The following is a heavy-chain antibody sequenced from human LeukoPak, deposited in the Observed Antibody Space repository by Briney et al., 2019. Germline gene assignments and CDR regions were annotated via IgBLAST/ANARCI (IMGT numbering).Heavy chain of an antibody. CDR2: IYYSGST. CDR1: GGSISSYY. D-gene: IGHD6-13*01. CDR3: ARGLMMAVAGRGEFHY. J-gene: IGHJ4*02. V-gene: IGHV4-59*01. Sequence: SETLSLTCIVSGGSISSYYWSWIRQPPGKGLEWIGYIYYSGSTNYNPSLKSRVTISLDTSKNKFSLKLSSVTAADTVVYYCARGLMMAVAGRGEFHYWGQGTLVTVSS.